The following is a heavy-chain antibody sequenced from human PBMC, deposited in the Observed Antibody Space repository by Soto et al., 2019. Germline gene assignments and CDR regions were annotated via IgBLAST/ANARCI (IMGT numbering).Heavy chain of an antibody. V-gene: IGHV3-64D*06. CDR1: GLSFSSYA. CDR3: VNMMIARGAFDF. Sequence: PGGSLRLSSSASGLSFSSYAMHWVRQTPGNGLEYVSAISPQGGSTYYADSMTGRFTISRDDYKNTVYLQMSRLRPDDTAVYYCVNMMIARGAFDFWGQGTLVTVSS. J-gene: IGHJ4*02. CDR2: ISPQGGST. D-gene: IGHD2-21*01.